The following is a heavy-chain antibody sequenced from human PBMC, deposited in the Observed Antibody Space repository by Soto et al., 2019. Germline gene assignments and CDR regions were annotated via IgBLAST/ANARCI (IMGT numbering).Heavy chain of an antibody. CDR3: ASCPRQDYGDYDPGTSLVFDS. V-gene: IGHV2-5*05. J-gene: IGHJ4*02. CDR1: GFSLSNSGVG. CDR2: LYGDNDK. Sequence: QITLKESGPSPVKPTQTLTVTGTFSGFSLSNSGVGVAWIRQPPGTALVWLALLYGDNDKRYGPSLKTRLTITKDASQNQVVLTLTTRHPVDPATYYCASCPRQDYGDYDPGTSLVFDSWGQGTLVSVSS. D-gene: IGHD4-17*01.